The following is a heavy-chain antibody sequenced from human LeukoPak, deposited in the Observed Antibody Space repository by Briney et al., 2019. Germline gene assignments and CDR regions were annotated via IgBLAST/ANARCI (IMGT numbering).Heavy chain of an antibody. CDR1: GFTFSENW. CDR2: INRDGGLT. D-gene: IGHD6-13*01. CDR3: GREEHRLAEAGTSAYDL. V-gene: IGHV3-74*01. J-gene: IGHJ3*01. Sequence: GGSVRLSCVASGFTFSENWMHWVRQAPGKGLAWVSHINRDGGLTNYADSVKGRFTISRDNARNTVYLQMSSLRVEDTAIYFCGREEHRLAEAGTSAYDLGGQGTLVTVSP.